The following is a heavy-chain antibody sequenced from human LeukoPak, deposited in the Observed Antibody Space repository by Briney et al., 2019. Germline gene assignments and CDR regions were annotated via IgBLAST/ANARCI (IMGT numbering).Heavy chain of an antibody. V-gene: IGHV1-18*01. CDR2: ISAYNGNT. J-gene: IGHJ5*02. D-gene: IGHD1-26*01. Sequence: ASVNVSFKSSGYTFTSYVISWVRQAPGQGLEWMGWISAYNGNTNYAQKLQGRVTMNTDTSTSTAYMELRSLRSDDTAVYYCARGGSYENWFDPWGQGTLVTVSS. CDR3: ARGGSYENWFDP. CDR1: GYTFTSYV.